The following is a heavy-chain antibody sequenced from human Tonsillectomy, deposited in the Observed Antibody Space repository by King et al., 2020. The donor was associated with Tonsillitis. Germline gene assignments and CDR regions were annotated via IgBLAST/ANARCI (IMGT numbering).Heavy chain of an antibody. Sequence: VQLVESGGGVVQPGRSLRLSCAASGLTFSNYDIHWVRQAPGKGLEWVAVISYDGSDKYYADSVKGRFTISRDNSKNTLFLQMNSLRAEDTAVYYCKVGEPDGFDIWGQGTMVTVFS. J-gene: IGHJ3*02. CDR1: GLTFSNYD. V-gene: IGHV3-33*05. CDR2: ISYDGSDK. D-gene: IGHD1-14*01. CDR3: KVGEPDGFDI.